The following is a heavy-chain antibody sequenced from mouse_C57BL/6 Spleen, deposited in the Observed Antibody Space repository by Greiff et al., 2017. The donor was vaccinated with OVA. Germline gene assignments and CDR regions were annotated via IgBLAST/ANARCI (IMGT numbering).Heavy chain of an antibody. CDR2: IYPYNGVS. J-gene: IGHJ1*03. V-gene: IGHV1-31*01. CDR1: GYSFTGYY. CDR3: ARGGTGNWYFDV. Sequence: VHVKQSGPELVKPGASVKISCKASGYSFTGYYMHWVKQSHGNILDWIGYIYPYNGVSSYNQKFKGKATLTVDKSSSTAYMELRSLTSEDSAGYYCARGGTGNWYFDVWGTGTTVTVSS. D-gene: IGHD2-14*01.